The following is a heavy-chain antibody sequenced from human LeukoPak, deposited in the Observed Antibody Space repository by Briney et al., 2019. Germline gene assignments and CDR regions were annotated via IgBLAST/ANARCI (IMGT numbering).Heavy chain of an antibody. CDR1: GFIFSNYV. CDR2: ISGNGGST. V-gene: IGHV3-23*01. Sequence: GGSLRLSCAASGFIFSNYVMSWVRQAPGKGLEWVSGISGNGGSTDYADSVKGRFTISRDNSKNTLYLQMNSLRAEDTAVYYCAKTIRGLDNIFDYWGQGTLVTVSS. J-gene: IGHJ4*02. D-gene: IGHD3/OR15-3a*01. CDR3: AKTIRGLDNIFDY.